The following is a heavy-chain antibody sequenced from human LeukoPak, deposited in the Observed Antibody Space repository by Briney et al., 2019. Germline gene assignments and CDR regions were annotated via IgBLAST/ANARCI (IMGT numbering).Heavy chain of an antibody. CDR1: GFTFSSYA. Sequence: GGSLRLSCAASGFTFSSYAMHWVRQAPGKGLEYVSAISSNGGSTYYANSVKGRFTISRDNSKNTLYLQMGSLRAEDMAVYHCARDLIAAENYWGQGTLVTVSS. CDR3: ARDLIAAENY. D-gene: IGHD6-25*01. V-gene: IGHV3-64*01. CDR2: ISSNGGST. J-gene: IGHJ4*02.